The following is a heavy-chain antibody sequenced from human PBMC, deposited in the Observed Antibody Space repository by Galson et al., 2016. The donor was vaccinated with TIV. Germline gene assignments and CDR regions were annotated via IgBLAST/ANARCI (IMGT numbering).Heavy chain of an antibody. J-gene: IGHJ4*02. CDR1: GGSISSNGIF. Sequence: TLSLTCTVSGGSISSNGIFWSWICQHPGKGLEWIGYIYHSGSTHYNPSLKSRVAMSVDTSKNQFSLTLTSVTAADTAVYYCARDQDSGAYFDYWGQGTLVTVSS. V-gene: IGHV4-31*03. D-gene: IGHD2-15*01. CDR2: IYHSGST. CDR3: ARDQDSGAYFDY.